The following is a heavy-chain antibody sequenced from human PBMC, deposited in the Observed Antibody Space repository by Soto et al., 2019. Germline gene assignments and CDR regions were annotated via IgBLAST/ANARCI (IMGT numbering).Heavy chain of an antibody. J-gene: IGHJ4*02. CDR1: GGSISSGGYY. CDR3: ARIGDYYDSSGYIY. V-gene: IGHV4-31*03. D-gene: IGHD3-22*01. CDR2: IYYSGST. Sequence: QVQLQESGPGLVKPSQTLSLTCTVSGGSISSGGYYWSWIRQHPGKGLEWIGYIYYSGSTYYNPSIKSRVTISVDTSKNQCSLKLSSVTAADTAVYYCARIGDYYDSSGYIYWGQGTLVTVSS.